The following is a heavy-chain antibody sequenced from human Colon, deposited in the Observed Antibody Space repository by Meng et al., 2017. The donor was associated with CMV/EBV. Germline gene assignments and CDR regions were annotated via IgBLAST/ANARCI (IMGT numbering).Heavy chain of an antibody. CDR3: AKAQSDWEFTLDY. J-gene: IGHJ4*02. CDR1: GFSFSRYA. D-gene: IGHD3-10*01. CDR2: IWNAGSST. Sequence: GGSLRLSCAASGFSFSRYAMIWVRQAPGKGLEWVSIIWNAGSSTSYVDSVKGRFTISRDNSKNTLYLQMDSLRAEDTAVYYCAKAQSDWEFTLDYWGQGTLVTVSS. V-gene: IGHV3-23*03.